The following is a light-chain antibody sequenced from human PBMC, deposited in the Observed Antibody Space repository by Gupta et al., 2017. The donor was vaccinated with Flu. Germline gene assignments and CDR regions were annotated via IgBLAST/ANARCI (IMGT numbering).Light chain of an antibody. CDR3: QTWDGTTGV. CDR2: QDS. V-gene: IGLV3-1*01. Sequence: CSGDRLGYNFVSWYQQKPGQSPVLVIYQDSKRPSGIPERFSGSNSENTATLTVSGTQAVDEADCYCQTWDGTTGVFGGGTKLTVL. J-gene: IGLJ3*02. CDR1: RLGYNF.